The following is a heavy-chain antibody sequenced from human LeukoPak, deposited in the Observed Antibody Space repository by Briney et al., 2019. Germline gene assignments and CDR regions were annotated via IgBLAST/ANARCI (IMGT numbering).Heavy chain of an antibody. CDR3: ARGPSSGWYPPAFDY. D-gene: IGHD6-19*01. Sequence: SETLSLTCAVYGGSFSGYYWSWIRQPPGKGLEWIGEINHSGSTNYNPSLKSRVTISVDTSKNQLSLKLSSVTAADTAVYYCARGPSSGWYPPAFDYWGQGTLVTVSS. CDR2: INHSGST. CDR1: GGSFSGYY. V-gene: IGHV4-34*01. J-gene: IGHJ4*02.